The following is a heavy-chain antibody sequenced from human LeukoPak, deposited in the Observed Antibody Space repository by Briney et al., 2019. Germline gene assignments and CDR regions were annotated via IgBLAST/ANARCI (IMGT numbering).Heavy chain of an antibody. CDR1: GFTFSSYA. Sequence: AGGSLRLSCAASGFTFSSYAMSWVRQAPGKGLEWVSAISGSGGSTYYADSVKGRFTISRDNSKNTLYLQMNSLRAEDTAVYYCAKEVVEPRGYYYMDVWGKGTTVTVSS. J-gene: IGHJ6*03. D-gene: IGHD1-14*01. CDR2: ISGSGGST. V-gene: IGHV3-23*01. CDR3: AKEVVEPRGYYYMDV.